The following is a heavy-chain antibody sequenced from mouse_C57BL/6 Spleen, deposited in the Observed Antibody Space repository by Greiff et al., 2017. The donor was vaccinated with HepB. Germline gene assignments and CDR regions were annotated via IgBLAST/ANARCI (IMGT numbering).Heavy chain of an antibody. D-gene: IGHD2-1*01. CDR1: GFTFSDYY. CDR2: INYDGSST. Sequence: VMLVESEGGLVQPGSSMKLSCTASGFTFSDYYMAWVRQVPEKGLEWVANINYDGSSTYYLDSLKSRFIISRDNAKNILYLQMSSLKSEDTATYYCARVYYGNYFDYWGQGTTLTVSS. V-gene: IGHV5-16*01. CDR3: ARVYYGNYFDY. J-gene: IGHJ2*01.